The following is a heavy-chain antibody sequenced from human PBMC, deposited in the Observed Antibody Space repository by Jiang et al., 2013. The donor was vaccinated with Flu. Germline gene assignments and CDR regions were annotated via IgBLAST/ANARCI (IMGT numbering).Heavy chain of an antibody. V-gene: IGHV1-69*01. Sequence: SSVKVSCKASGGTFSSYAISWVRQAPGQGLEWMGGIIPIFGTANYAQKFQGRVTITADESTSTAYMELSSLRSEDTAVYYCARAGIAVAGSYWYFDLWGRGTLVTVSS. CDR3: ARAGIAVAGSYWYFDL. D-gene: IGHD6-19*01. J-gene: IGHJ2*01. CDR1: GGTFSSYA. CDR2: IIPIFGTA.